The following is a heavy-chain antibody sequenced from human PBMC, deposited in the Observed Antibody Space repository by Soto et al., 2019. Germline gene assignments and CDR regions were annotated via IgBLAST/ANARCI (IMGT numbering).Heavy chain of an antibody. D-gene: IGHD2-2*02. J-gene: IGHJ4*02. V-gene: IGHV1-69*06. CDR1: GSRFSNYV. CDR2: IIPIFNST. CDR3: AREGRGKKAGYNGLVSLGY. Sequence: QVQLVQSGAEVKTPGSSLKVSCKVSGSRFSNYVISWVRQAPGHGLEWLGRIIPIFNSTKYAQSFQGRVTITADKSTSTVSLELSRLRSDDTAVYYCAREGRGKKAGYNGLVSLGYWGQGTLVTVSS.